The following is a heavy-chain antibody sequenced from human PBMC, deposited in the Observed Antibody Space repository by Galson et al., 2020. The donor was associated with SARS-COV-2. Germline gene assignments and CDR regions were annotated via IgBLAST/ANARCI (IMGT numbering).Heavy chain of an antibody. D-gene: IGHD2-21*02. CDR2: IRYAGAKK. Sequence: GGSLRLSCAASGFTYSTYGMHWVRQAPGKGLEWVAFIRYAGAKKYYAGSVKGRFTISRDNSKSTLYLQMSSLRPEDTAVYFCVKDGAFCGGDCYWGYFDYWGQGSLVTVSS. CDR3: VKDGAFCGGDCYWGYFDY. J-gene: IGHJ4*02. CDR1: GFTYSTYG. V-gene: IGHV3-30*02.